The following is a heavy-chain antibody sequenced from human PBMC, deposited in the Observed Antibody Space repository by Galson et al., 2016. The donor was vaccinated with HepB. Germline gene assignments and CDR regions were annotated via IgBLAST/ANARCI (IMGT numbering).Heavy chain of an antibody. D-gene: IGHD2-2*01. V-gene: IGHV3-66*01. J-gene: IGHJ4*02. CDR3: ATSPSRGY. CDR2: IYSGGNT. CDR1: GFTVSNNY. Sequence: SLRLSCAASGFTVSNNYMSRVRQAPGKGLEWVSVIYSGGNTFYADSVKGRFTISRDTSKNTLYLQMNSLRAEDTAVYYCATSPSRGYWGQGTLVTVSS.